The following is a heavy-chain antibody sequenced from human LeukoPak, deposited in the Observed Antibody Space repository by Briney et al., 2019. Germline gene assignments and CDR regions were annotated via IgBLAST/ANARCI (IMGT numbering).Heavy chain of an antibody. CDR3: ARNLGPFDV. V-gene: IGHV3-23*01. Sequence: GGSLRPSCAASGFTFNDFAMTWVRQAPGKGLEWVSTIADAGTYYADSVKGRFIISRDNSKNMLYLQLNSLRADDTAMYYCARNLGPFDVRGNGTMVTVSS. D-gene: IGHD3-16*01. CDR2: IADAGT. J-gene: IGHJ3*01. CDR1: GFTFNDFA.